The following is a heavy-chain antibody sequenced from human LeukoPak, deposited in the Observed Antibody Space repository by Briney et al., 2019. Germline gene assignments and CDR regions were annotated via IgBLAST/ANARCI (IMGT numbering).Heavy chain of an antibody. D-gene: IGHD1-26*01. CDR1: GFTVSSNY. CDR2: IYSGGST. J-gene: IGHJ3*02. Sequence: GRSLRLSCAASGFTVSSNYMSWVRQAPGKGLEWVSVIYSGGSTYYADSVKGRFTISRDNSKNTLYLQMNSLRAEDTAVYYCARDGKGGAFDIWGQGTMVTVSS. CDR3: ARDGKGGAFDI. V-gene: IGHV3-53*01.